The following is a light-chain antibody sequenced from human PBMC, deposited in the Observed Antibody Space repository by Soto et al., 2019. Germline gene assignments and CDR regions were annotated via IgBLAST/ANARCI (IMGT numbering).Light chain of an antibody. CDR3: QVWPSSSDQCV. CDR2: DDR. Sequence: SYELTQPPSLSVAPGQPARITCGGDNIRSESVHWYQQKPGQAPVLVVYDDRDRPSGVPERFSGSNSGNTATMTISGVEAGDEADYYCQVWPSSSDQCVFGGGTKLTVL. CDR1: NIRSES. J-gene: IGLJ2*01. V-gene: IGLV3-21*02.